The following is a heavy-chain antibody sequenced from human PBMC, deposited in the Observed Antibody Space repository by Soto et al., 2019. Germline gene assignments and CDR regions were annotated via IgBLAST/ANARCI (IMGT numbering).Heavy chain of an antibody. CDR3: GRSLDTAMAY. J-gene: IGHJ4*01. D-gene: IGHD5-18*01. Sequence: SETLCLTXAVYGGSFSGEYWSWIRQPPGKGLEWIGEINHSASTTSTQSLKMRLTRSVDASKDLFSLKRSSLTDAHTAVYYCGRSLDTAMAYWGQGTLVTVSS. V-gene: IGHV4-34*01. CDR1: GGSFSGEY. CDR2: INHSAST.